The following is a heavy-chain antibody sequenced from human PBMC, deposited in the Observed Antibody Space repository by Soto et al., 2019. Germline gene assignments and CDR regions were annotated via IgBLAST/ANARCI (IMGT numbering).Heavy chain of an antibody. CDR2: IIPIFGTA. J-gene: IGHJ4*02. D-gene: IGHD6-19*01. V-gene: IGHV1-69*01. Sequence: QVQLVQSGAEVKKPGSSVKVSCKASGGTFSSYAISWVRQAPGQGLEWMGGIIPIFGTANYAQKFQGRVTITADESKSTAYMELSSLRSEDTAVYYCARPAKLSGYSSGWYDSAFDYWGQGTLVTVSS. CDR1: GGTFSSYA. CDR3: ARPAKLSGYSSGWYDSAFDY.